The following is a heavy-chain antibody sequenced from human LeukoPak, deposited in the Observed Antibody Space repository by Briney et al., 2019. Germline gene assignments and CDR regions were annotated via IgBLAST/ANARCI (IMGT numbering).Heavy chain of an antibody. CDR1: GFTFSSYW. CDR2: ISYDGSNK. CDR3: ARVRGIAVAGSQAFFDY. D-gene: IGHD6-19*01. Sequence: GGSLRLSCAASGFTFSSYWMSWVRQAPGKGLEWVAVISYDGSNKYYADSVKGRFTISRDNSKNTLYLQMNSLRAEDTAVYYCARVRGIAVAGSQAFFDYWGQGTLVTVSS. J-gene: IGHJ4*02. V-gene: IGHV3-30-3*01.